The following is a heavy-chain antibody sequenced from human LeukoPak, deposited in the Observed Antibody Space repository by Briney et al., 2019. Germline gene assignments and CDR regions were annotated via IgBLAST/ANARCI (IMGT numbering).Heavy chain of an antibody. CDR3: ARHHREPNNWFDP. Sequence: SETLSLTCTVSGGSISIYYWSWIRQPPGKGLEWIGYIYYTGSTNYNPFLKSRVTISVDTSKNQFSLNLSSVTAADTAVYYCARHHREPNNWFDPWGQGTLVTVSS. J-gene: IGHJ5*02. CDR1: GGSISIYY. D-gene: IGHD1-14*01. CDR2: IYYTGST. V-gene: IGHV4-59*08.